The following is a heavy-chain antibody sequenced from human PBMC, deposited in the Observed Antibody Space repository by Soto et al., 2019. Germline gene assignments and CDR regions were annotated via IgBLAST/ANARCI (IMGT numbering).Heavy chain of an antibody. J-gene: IGHJ4*02. CDR3: ASTGTTTPPFTEQ. CDR2: VYHSGST. V-gene: IGHV4-38-2*01. Sequence: PSESLSLTCVVSGYSISSDYYWGWIRQPPGKGLEWVGIVYHSGSTYYNPSLKSRITISIDTSKNHFSLKLRSVTAADSAGYYCASTGTTTPPFTEQWGQGALVTVSS. CDR1: GYSISSDYY. D-gene: IGHD1-1*01.